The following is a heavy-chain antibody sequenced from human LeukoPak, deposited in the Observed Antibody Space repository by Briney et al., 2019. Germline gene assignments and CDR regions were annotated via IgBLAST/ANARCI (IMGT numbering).Heavy chain of an antibody. CDR1: GFTFSSYG. J-gene: IGHJ4*02. V-gene: IGHV3-30*02. Sequence: PGGSLRLSCAASGFTFSSYGMHWVRQAPGKGLEWVAFIRYDGSNKYYADSVKGRFTISRDNSKNTLYLQMNSLRAEDTAVYYCARPQSGIQLWFDYWGQGTLVTVSS. D-gene: IGHD5-18*01. CDR2: IRYDGSNK. CDR3: ARPQSGIQLWFDY.